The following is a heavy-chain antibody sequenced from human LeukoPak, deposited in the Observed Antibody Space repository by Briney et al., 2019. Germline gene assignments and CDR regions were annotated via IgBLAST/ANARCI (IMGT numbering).Heavy chain of an antibody. CDR1: GFTVSSNY. V-gene: IGHV3-66*01. Sequence: GGSLRLSCAASGFTVSSNYMSWVRQAPGKGLEWVSVIYSGGSTYYADSVKGRFTISRDNSKNTLFLQMNSLSPEDTAVYYCAKARGYSLIGYYFDYWGQGTLVTVSS. D-gene: IGHD5-18*01. CDR3: AKARGYSLIGYYFDY. CDR2: IYSGGST. J-gene: IGHJ4*02.